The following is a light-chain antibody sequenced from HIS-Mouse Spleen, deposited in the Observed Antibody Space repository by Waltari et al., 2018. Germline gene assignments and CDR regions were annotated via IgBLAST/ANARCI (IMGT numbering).Light chain of an antibody. CDR2: DVS. V-gene: IGLV2-14*03. J-gene: IGLJ3*02. Sequence: QSALTQPASVSGSPGQSITISCTGTSRYVGGYNYVSRYQQHPGKAPKLMIYDVSNRPSGVSNRFSGSKSGNTASLTISGLQAEDEADYYCSSYTSSSTWVFGGGTKLTVL. CDR3: SSYTSSSTWV. CDR1: SRYVGGYNY.